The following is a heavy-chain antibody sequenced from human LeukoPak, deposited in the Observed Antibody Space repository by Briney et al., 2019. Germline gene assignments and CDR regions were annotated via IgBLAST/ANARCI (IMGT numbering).Heavy chain of an antibody. Sequence: GGSLRLSCAASGFTFNIYEMNWVRQAPGMGLEWVSYISSRGRTIYYIDSVKGRFTISRDNAKNSVFLQMNSLRAEDTAVYYCARGGGRDPFNVAYWGQGTLVTVSS. V-gene: IGHV3-48*03. CDR2: ISSRGRTI. D-gene: IGHD3-16*01. J-gene: IGHJ4*02. CDR3: ARGGGRDPFNVAY. CDR1: GFTFNIYE.